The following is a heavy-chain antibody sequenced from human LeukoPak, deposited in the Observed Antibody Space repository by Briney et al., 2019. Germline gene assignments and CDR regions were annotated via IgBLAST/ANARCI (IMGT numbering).Heavy chain of an antibody. D-gene: IGHD2-2*01. J-gene: IGHJ3*02. Sequence: SQTLFLTCTVSGGSISSGDYYWSWIRQPPGKGLEWIGYIYYSGSTYYNPSLKSRVTISVDTSKNQFSLKLSSVTAADTAVYYCARAKTGLGDIVVVPAGYAFDIWGQGTMVTVSS. CDR1: GGSISSGDYY. CDR2: IYYSGST. CDR3: ARAKTGLGDIVVVPAGYAFDI. V-gene: IGHV4-30-4*01.